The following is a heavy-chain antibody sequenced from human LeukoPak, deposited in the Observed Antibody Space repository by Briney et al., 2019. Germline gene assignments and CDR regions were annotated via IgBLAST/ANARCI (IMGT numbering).Heavy chain of an antibody. CDR2: ISSSSSYI. CDR1: GFTFSSYN. V-gene: IGHV3-21*01. Sequence: GGSLRLSCAASGFTFSSYNTNWVRQAPGKGLEWVSSISSSSSYIYYADSVKGRFTISRDNAKNSLYLQMNSLSAEDTAVYYCARGPADGMDVWGHRNTVTVSS. J-gene: IGHJ6*02. CDR3: ARGPADGMDV.